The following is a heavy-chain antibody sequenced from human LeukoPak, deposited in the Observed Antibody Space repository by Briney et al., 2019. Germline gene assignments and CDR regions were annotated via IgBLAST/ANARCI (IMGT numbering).Heavy chain of an antibody. CDR2: INPNSGGT. Sequence: GASVKVSCKASGGTFSSYAISWVRQAPGQGLEWMGRINPNSGGTNYAQKFQGRVTMTRDTSISTAYMELSRLRSDDTAVYYCARDSRYYGSGSYSRHFDYWGQGTLVTVSS. D-gene: IGHD3-10*01. CDR3: ARDSRYYGSGSYSRHFDY. V-gene: IGHV1-2*06. J-gene: IGHJ4*02. CDR1: GGTFSSYA.